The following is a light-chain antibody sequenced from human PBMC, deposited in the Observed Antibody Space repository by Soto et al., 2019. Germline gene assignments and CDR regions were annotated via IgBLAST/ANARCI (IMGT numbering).Light chain of an antibody. J-gene: IGKJ1*01. CDR2: GAS. Sequence: DIVLTQSPGNLSLSPGERATLSCRASQSVSSSYLAWYQQKPGQAPRLHIYGASSRATGIPDRFSGGGSGTDFTLTISRLEPEDFVVYYCQHYGTSPTWTFGQGTKVEIK. V-gene: IGKV3-20*01. CDR1: QSVSSSY. CDR3: QHYGTSPTWT.